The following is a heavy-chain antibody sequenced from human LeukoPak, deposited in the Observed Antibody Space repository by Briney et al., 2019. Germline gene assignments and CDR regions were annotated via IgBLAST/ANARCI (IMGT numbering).Heavy chain of an antibody. CDR2: ISSSGSTI. CDR1: GFTFSSYE. CDR3: AREWGDPRYYFDY. V-gene: IGHV3-48*03. Sequence: PGGSLRLSCAASGFTFSSYEMTWVRQAPGKGLEWVSYISSSGSTIYYADSVKGRFTISRDNAKNSLYLQMNSLRAEDTAVYYCAREWGDPRYYFDYWGQGTLVTVSS. J-gene: IGHJ4*02. D-gene: IGHD3-10*01.